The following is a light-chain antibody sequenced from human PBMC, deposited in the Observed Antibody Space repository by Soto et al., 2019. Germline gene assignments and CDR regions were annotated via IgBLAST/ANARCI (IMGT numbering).Light chain of an antibody. CDR2: GTS. V-gene: IGKV3-20*01. CDR1: QSVSSSY. Sequence: ETVLTQSPGTLSLSPGERATLSCRPSQSVSSSYLAWYQQKPGQAPRLLIYGTSNRATGIPDRFSGSGSGTDFTLTISILEPEDFAVYYCQRYGSSMYTFGQGTKLAIK. CDR3: QRYGSSMYT. J-gene: IGKJ2*01.